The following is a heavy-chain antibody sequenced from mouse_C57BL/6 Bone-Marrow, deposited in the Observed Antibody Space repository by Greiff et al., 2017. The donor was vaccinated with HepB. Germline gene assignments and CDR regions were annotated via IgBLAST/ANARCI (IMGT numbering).Heavy chain of an antibody. CDR3: ARSGLITTVVPFAY. D-gene: IGHD1-1*01. CDR2: IDPSDSYT. J-gene: IGHJ3*01. CDR1: GYTFTSYW. Sequence: QVQLQQPGAELVMPGASVKLSCKASGYTFTSYWMHWVKQRPGQGLAWIGEIDPSDSYTNYNQKFKGKSTFTVDKSSSTAYMQLISLTSQDSAVYYCARSGLITTVVPFAYWGQGTLVTVSA. V-gene: IGHV1-69*01.